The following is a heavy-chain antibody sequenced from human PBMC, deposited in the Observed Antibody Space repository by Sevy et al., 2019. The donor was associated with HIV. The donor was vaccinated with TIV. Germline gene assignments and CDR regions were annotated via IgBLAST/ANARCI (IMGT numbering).Heavy chain of an antibody. CDR3: ARDRVYDTSGYYLEAAFDI. Sequence: GGSLRLSCAASGFTFSSYWMHWVRQAPGKGLVWVSRINSDGSSTNFADSVKGRFTMSRDNAKNTLYLQMKSLRAEDTAVYYCARDRVYDTSGYYLEAAFDIWGQGTMVTVSS. CDR1: GFTFSSYW. D-gene: IGHD3-22*01. J-gene: IGHJ3*02. V-gene: IGHV3-74*01. CDR2: INSDGSST.